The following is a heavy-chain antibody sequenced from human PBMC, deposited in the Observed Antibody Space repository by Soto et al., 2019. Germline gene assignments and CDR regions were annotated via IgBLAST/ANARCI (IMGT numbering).Heavy chain of an antibody. CDR3: ARGFTASGRDYGLDV. Sequence: SETLSLTCAFYGGSFSGYYWIWIRQPPGKGLEWIGEINHSGSTNYNPSLKSRVTISVDTSANQFSLKLRSVTAADTAVYYCARGFTASGRDYGLDVWGQGTTVTVSS. V-gene: IGHV4-34*01. CDR1: GGSFSGYY. CDR2: INHSGST. J-gene: IGHJ6*02. D-gene: IGHD5-18*01.